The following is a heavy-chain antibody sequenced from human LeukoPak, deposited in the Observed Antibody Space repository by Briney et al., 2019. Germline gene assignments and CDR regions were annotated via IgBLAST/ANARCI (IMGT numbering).Heavy chain of an antibody. D-gene: IGHD6-19*01. J-gene: IGHJ4*02. V-gene: IGHV4-34*01. CDR3: ARGTAVAGIDY. CDR2: INHSGST. CDR1: GGSFSSYY. Sequence: PSETLSLTCAVYGGSFSSYYWSWIRQPPGKGLEWIGEINHSGSTNYNPSLKSRVTISADTSKNQFSLKLSSVTAADTAVYYCARGTAVAGIDYWGQGTLVTVSS.